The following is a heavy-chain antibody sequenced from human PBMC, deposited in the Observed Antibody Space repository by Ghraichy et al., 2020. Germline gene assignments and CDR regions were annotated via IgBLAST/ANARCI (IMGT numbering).Heavy chain of an antibody. CDR1: GFSLSTSGVG. CDR2: IYWNDDK. CDR3: AHSRFFNYYGSGNPRWFDP. V-gene: IGHV2-5*01. D-gene: IGHD3-10*01. J-gene: IGHJ5*02. Sequence: GPTLVKPTQTLTLTCTFSGFSLSTSGVGVGWIRQPPGKALEWLALIYWNDDKRYSPSLKSRLTITKDTSKNQVVLTMTNMDPVDTATYYCAHSRFFNYYGSGNPRWFDPWGQGTLVTVSS.